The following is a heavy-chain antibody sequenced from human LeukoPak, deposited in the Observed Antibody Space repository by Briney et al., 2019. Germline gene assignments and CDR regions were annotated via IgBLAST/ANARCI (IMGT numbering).Heavy chain of an antibody. CDR3: ARDYDSSGYSDAFDI. D-gene: IGHD3-22*01. Sequence: GGSLRLSCAASGFSFSNCSMNWVRQAPGKGLEWVSGINWNGGSTGYADSVKGRFTISRDNAKNSLYLQMNSLRAEDTALYYCARDYDSSGYSDAFDIWGQGTMVTVSS. V-gene: IGHV3-20*04. J-gene: IGHJ3*02. CDR2: INWNGGST. CDR1: GFSFSNCS.